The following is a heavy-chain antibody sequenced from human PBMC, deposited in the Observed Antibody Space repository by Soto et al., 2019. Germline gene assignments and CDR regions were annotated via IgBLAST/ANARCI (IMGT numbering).Heavy chain of an antibody. V-gene: IGHV3-21*01. CDR3: ARGYCSGGSCYYFDY. Sequence: GGSLRLSCAASGFTFSSYSMNWVRQDPGKGLEWVSSISSSSSYIYYADSVKGRFTISRDNAKNSLYLQMNSLRAEDTAVYYCARGYCSGGSCYYFDYWGQGTLVTVSS. CDR1: GFTFSSYS. J-gene: IGHJ4*02. D-gene: IGHD2-15*01. CDR2: ISSSSSYI.